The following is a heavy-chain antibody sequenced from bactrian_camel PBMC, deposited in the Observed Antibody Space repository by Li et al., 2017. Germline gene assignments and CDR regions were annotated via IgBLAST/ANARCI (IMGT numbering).Heavy chain of an antibody. Sequence: VQLVESGGGSVQVGGSLRPSCTASGFTFNDDDMGWYRQAQGNECELVSAINDGKAFYSDTVRGRFTVSQDSAKNTMYLEMNDLKPLDTAVYYCTANRRGRWSRGGYCRRLNQYGYRGQGTQVTVS. D-gene: IGHD2*01. CDR3: TANRRGRWSRGGYCRRLNQYGY. CDR1: GFTFNDDD. V-gene: IGHV3S55*01. CDR2: INDGKA. J-gene: IGHJ6*01.